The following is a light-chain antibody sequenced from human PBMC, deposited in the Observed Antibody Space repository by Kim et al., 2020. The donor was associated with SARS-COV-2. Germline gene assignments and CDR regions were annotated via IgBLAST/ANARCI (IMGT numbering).Light chain of an antibody. CDR2: GAS. CDR1: QDIRND. J-gene: IGKJ5*01. CDR3: LQHNSYPIT. V-gene: IGKV1-17*01. Sequence: ASVGDRVTIPCMASQDIRNDLGWYQQNPGRAPKRLIYGASSLQNGVPSRFSGSGAGTEFTLTISSLQPEDFATYFCLQHNSYPITFGQGTRLEIK.